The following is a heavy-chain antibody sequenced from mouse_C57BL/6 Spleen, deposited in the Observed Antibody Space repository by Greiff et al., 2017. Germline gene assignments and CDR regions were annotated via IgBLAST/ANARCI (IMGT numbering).Heavy chain of an antibody. CDR1: GYTFTSYN. Sequence: QVQLKQSGAELVRPGASVKMSCKASGYTFTSYNMPWVKQTPRQGLEWIGAIYPGNGYTSYHQKFKGKATLTVDKSSSTAYMQLSSLTSEDSAVYFCARGDSSGTPDYWGQGTTLTVSS. CDR2: IYPGNGYT. CDR3: ARGDSSGTPDY. D-gene: IGHD3-2*02. V-gene: IGHV1-12*01. J-gene: IGHJ2*01.